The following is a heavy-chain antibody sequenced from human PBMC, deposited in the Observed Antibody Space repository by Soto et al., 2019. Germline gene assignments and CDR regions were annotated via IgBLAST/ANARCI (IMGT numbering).Heavy chain of an antibody. D-gene: IGHD6-19*01. CDR1: GFTVSSYA. J-gene: IGHJ4*02. CDR3: AKVGSSAWYHNSYFDS. Sequence: PGGSLRLGCAASGFTVSSYAMTWVRQAPGKGLEWVSVISSSGGSRYSADSVKGRFTISRDNSKNTLYLQMNSLRAEDTAVYYCAKVGSSAWYHNSYFDSWGQGTLVTVSS. CDR2: ISSSGGSR. V-gene: IGHV3-23*01.